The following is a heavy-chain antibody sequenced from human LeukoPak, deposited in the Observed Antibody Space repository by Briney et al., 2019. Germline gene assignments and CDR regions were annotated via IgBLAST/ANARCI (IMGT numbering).Heavy chain of an antibody. CDR1: GVSLTTRRGC. J-gene: IGHJ4*02. CDR3: ARVMATPGAKMIDS. CDR2: IDWDGEE. V-gene: IGHV2-70*17. D-gene: IGHD3-16*01. Sequence: VSGSTLVNPTQTLRLTCTFSGVSLTTRRGCSTWIRQYPVKAPERLARIDWDGEELYRPSLQSRLTISKDTSNNEVVLKMTKMDPMDTGTYYCARVMATPGAKMIDSWGPGTLITVSS.